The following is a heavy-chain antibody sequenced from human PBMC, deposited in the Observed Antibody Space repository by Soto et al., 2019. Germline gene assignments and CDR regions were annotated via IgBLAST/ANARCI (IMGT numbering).Heavy chain of an antibody. CDR2: INHSGST. J-gene: IGHJ4*02. D-gene: IGHD3-3*01. CDR1: GGSFSGYY. Sequence: SETLSLTCAVYGGSFSGYYWSWIRQPPGKGLEWIGEINHSGSTNYNPSLKSRVTISVDTSKNQFSLKLSSVTAADTAVYYCARGPRLYYDFWSGPKLDYWGQGTLVTVSS. CDR3: ARGPRLYYDFWSGPKLDY. V-gene: IGHV4-34*01.